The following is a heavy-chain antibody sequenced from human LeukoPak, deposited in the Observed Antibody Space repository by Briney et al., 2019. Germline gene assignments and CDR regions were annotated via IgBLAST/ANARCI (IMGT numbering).Heavy chain of an antibody. J-gene: IGHJ6*02. CDR1: GGTFSSYD. V-gene: IGHV1-69*13. D-gene: IGHD3-3*01. CDR3: ARGSDEYYDFWSGYLPSPPRDYGMDV. Sequence: EASVTVSCKASGGTFSSYDISWVRQAPGQGLEWMGGIIPIFGTANYAQKFQGRVTITADESTSTAYMELSSLRSEDTAVYYCARGSDEYYDFWSGYLPSPPRDYGMDVWGQGTTVTVSS. CDR2: IIPIFGTA.